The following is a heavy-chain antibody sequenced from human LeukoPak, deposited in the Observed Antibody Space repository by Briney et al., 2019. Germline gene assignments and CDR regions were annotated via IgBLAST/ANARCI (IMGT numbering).Heavy chain of an antibody. Sequence: SETLSLTCAVYGGSFSGYYWSWIRQPPGQGLEWIGEINHSGSTNYNPSLKSRVTISVDTPKNQFSLKLSSVTAADTAVYYCARDGSSGWYGGLWYDYWGQGTLVTVSS. CDR3: ARDGSSGWYGGLWYDY. D-gene: IGHD6-19*01. J-gene: IGHJ4*02. CDR1: GGSFSGYY. V-gene: IGHV4-34*01. CDR2: INHSGST.